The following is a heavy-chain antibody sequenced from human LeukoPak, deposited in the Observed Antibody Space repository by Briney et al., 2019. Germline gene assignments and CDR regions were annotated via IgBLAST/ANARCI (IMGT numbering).Heavy chain of an antibody. CDR3: AKKNGYSSSYYYYGMDV. CDR2: ISGSGGST. J-gene: IGHJ6*02. D-gene: IGHD6-13*01. Sequence: GGSLRLSCAASGFTFGNVWMSWVRQAPGKGLEWVSAISGSGGSTYYADSVKGRFTISRDNSKNTLYLQMNSLRAEDTAVYYCAKKNGYSSSYYYYGMDVWGQGTTVTVSS. V-gene: IGHV3-23*01. CDR1: GFTFGNVW.